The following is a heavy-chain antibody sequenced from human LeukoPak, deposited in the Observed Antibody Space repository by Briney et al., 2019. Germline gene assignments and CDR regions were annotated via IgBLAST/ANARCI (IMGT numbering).Heavy chain of an antibody. V-gene: IGHV4-39*01. D-gene: IGHD2-2*01. CDR1: GGSISSSSYY. CDR3: ATGVVTAAVDDY. Sequence: SETLSLTCTVSGGSISSSSYYWGWIRQPPGKGLEWIGSIYYSGSTYYNPSLKSRVTISVDTSKNQFSPKLSSVIAADTAVYYCATGVVTAAVDDYWGQGTLVTVSS. CDR2: IYYSGST. J-gene: IGHJ4*02.